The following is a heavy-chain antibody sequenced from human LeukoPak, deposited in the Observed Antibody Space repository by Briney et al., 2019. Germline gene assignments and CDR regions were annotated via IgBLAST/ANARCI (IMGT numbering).Heavy chain of an antibody. CDR1: GFTVSSNY. Sequence: PGGSLRLSCAASGFTVSSNYMSWVRQAAEKGLEWVANINQDGSEMYYVDSVKGRFTISRDNAKNSLYLQMNSLNTDDTAVYYCATTRILDYWGQGTLVTVSS. CDR2: INQDGSEM. V-gene: IGHV3-7*01. D-gene: IGHD4-11*01. J-gene: IGHJ4*02. CDR3: ATTRILDY.